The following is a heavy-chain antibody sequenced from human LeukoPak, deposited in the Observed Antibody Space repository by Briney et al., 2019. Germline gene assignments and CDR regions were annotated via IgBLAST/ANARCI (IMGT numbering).Heavy chain of an antibody. Sequence: GGSLRLSCAASGFTFSSYWMSWVRQAPGKGLEWVANIKQDGSEKYYVDSVKGRFTISRDNAKNSLYLQMNSLRAEDTAVYYCARDYDILTGYHASFDYWGQGTLVTASS. CDR1: GFTFSSYW. CDR3: ARDYDILTGYHASFDY. V-gene: IGHV3-7*01. CDR2: IKQDGSEK. D-gene: IGHD3-9*01. J-gene: IGHJ4*02.